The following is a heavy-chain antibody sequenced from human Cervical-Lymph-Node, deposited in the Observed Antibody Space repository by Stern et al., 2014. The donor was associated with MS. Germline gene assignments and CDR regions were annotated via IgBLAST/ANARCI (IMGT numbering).Heavy chain of an antibody. J-gene: IGHJ4*02. D-gene: IGHD1-26*01. CDR3: ARDRSGSYCVDY. CDR1: GFTLTNYA. V-gene: IGHV3-30*04. Sequence: VQLVESGGGVVQPGRSLRLSCAASGFTLTNYAMHWVRQAPGKGLEWVAVITYDGSNKFYADSVKGRFTISRDTSKNTLYLQMNSLRADDTAIYYCARDRSGSYCVDYWGQGTLVTGSS. CDR2: ITYDGSNK.